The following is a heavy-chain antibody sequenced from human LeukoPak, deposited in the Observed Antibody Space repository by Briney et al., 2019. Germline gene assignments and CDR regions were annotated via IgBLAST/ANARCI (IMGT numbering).Heavy chain of an antibody. CDR1: GFTLSSYA. CDR3: ATGWYLRDFDD. J-gene: IGHJ4*02. Sequence: GGSLRLFCAPWGFTLSSYAMHSVRQAPRRGVEYVSAVSSTGGSTFYANSVKGRFTISIDKSKNPLYLQMGTLRAADMAVYYCATGWYLRDFDDWGQGTMVTVSS. V-gene: IGHV3-64*01. CDR2: VSSTGGST. D-gene: IGHD6-13*01.